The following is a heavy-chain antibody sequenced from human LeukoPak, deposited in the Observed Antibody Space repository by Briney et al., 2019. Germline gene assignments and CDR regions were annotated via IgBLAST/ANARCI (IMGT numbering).Heavy chain of an antibody. V-gene: IGHV4-59*01. D-gene: IGHD3-22*01. Sequence: SETLSLTCTVSGGSISSYYWNWIRQPPGKGLEWIGYIYYSGSTNYNPFLKSRVTISVDTSKSQFSLELSSVTAADTAVYYCARSSYYSDSSGYSYYSYYYMDVWGRGTTVTVSS. CDR1: GGSISSYY. CDR3: ARSSYYSDSSGYSYYSYYYMDV. CDR2: IYYSGST. J-gene: IGHJ6*03.